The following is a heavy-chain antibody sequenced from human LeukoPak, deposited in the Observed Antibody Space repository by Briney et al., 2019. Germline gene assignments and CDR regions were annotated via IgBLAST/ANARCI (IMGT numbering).Heavy chain of an antibody. V-gene: IGHV5-51*01. Sequence: GESLKISCKGSGYSFTTFWIGWVRQMPGRGLEGMGVIYPGDSDTIYSPSFQGQVTISADKSISTAYLQWSSLKASDTAMYYCARLSSRNWFDPWGQGTLVTVSS. J-gene: IGHJ5*02. CDR1: GYSFTTFW. CDR2: IYPGDSDT. D-gene: IGHD2/OR15-2a*01. CDR3: ARLSSRNWFDP.